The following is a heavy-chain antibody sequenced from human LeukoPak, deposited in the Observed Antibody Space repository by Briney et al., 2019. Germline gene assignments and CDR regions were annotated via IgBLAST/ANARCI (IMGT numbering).Heavy chain of an antibody. Sequence: ASVKVSCKASGYTFTRYDIHWVRQATGQGLEWMGWMNPNSGNTGYAQKFQGRVTMARNTSISTAYMELSSLRSEDTAVYYCARIHGEDRDYWGQGTLVTVSS. D-gene: IGHD4-17*01. CDR2: MNPNSGNT. V-gene: IGHV1-8*01. J-gene: IGHJ4*02. CDR1: GYTFTRYD. CDR3: ARIHGEDRDY.